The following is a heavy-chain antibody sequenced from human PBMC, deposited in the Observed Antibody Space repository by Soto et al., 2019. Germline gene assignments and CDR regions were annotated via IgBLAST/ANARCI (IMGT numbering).Heavy chain of an antibody. CDR1: GYTFTSYG. Sequence: ASVKVSCKASGYTFTSYGTSWVRQAPGQGLEWMGWISTYNGNTNYAQKLQGRVTMTTDTSTSTAYMELRSLRSGDTAVYYCARDRNYYGSGSPTPYDAFDIWGQGTMVTVSS. D-gene: IGHD3-10*01. CDR2: ISTYNGNT. J-gene: IGHJ3*02. V-gene: IGHV1-18*04. CDR3: ARDRNYYGSGSPTPYDAFDI.